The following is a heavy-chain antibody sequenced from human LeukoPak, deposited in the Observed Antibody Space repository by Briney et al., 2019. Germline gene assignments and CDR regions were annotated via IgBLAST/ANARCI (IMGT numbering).Heavy chain of an antibody. Sequence: GESLQISCQISGYSFTNYWIGWVRQLPGKGLEWVGIIFPGDSDSHYSPSFRGQVTLSVDQSNTTAYLQWDSLKASDSAIYYCVRHQRWSYHFDYWGQGTLSASPQ. CDR3: VRHQRWSYHFDY. V-gene: IGHV5-51*01. CDR1: GYSFTNYW. CDR2: IFPGDSDS. D-gene: IGHD1-26*01. J-gene: IGHJ4*02.